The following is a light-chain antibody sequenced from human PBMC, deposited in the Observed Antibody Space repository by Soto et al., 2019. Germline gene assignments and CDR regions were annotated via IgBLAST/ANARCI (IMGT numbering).Light chain of an antibody. V-gene: IGKV1-5*01. CDR3: QQRNSYPIT. J-gene: IGKJ5*01. Sequence: DIQMTQSPSTLSGSVGYRVTITCRASQTISSWLAWYQQKPGKAPKLLIHTASTLQSGVPSRFSGSGSGTEFTLTISSLQPEDFATYYCQQRNSYPITFGQGTRLEIK. CDR2: TAS. CDR1: QTISSW.